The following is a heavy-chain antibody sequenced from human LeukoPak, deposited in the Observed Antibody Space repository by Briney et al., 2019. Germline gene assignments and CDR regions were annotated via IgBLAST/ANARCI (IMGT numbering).Heavy chain of an antibody. CDR2: SNEDGSTT. Sequence: GSLRLSCAASGFTFSSNWMHWVRQAPGKGLVWVSRSNEDGSTTNYADSVKGRFTISRDNAKNTLYLQTNSLTAEDTAVYYCVRDLGGRSGHWGQGTLVTVSS. D-gene: IGHD1-26*01. V-gene: IGHV3-74*01. CDR3: VRDLGGRSGH. J-gene: IGHJ4*02. CDR1: GFTFSSNW.